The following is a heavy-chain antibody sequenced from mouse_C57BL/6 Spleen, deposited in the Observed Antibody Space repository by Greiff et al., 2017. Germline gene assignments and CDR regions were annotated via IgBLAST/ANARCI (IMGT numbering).Heavy chain of an antibody. Sequence: EVMLVESGGGLVQPGESLKLSCESNEYEFPSHDMSWVRKTPEKRLELVAAINSDGGSTYYPDTMERRYIISRDNPKKTLYLQMSSLRSEDTAVYYCARLLLYPYAMDYWGQGTSVTVSS. CDR2: INSDGGST. D-gene: IGHD2-12*01. CDR1: EYEFPSHD. CDR3: ARLLLYPYAMDY. V-gene: IGHV5-2*01. J-gene: IGHJ4*01.